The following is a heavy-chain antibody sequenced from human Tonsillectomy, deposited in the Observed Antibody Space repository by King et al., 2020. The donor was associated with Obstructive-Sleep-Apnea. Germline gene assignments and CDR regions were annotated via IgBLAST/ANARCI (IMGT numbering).Heavy chain of an antibody. D-gene: IGHD4-17*01. Sequence: VQLVESGAEVKKPGASVKVSCKASGYTFTSYDVNWVRQATGQGLEWMGWMNPNSGNTGYEQKFQGSVTMTRNTSISTAYMGLSSLGSEDTAVYYCARVGRYGDYFDYWGQGTLVTVSS. CDR1: GYTFTSYD. V-gene: IGHV1-8*01. J-gene: IGHJ4*02. CDR2: MNPNSGNT. CDR3: ARVGRYGDYFDY.